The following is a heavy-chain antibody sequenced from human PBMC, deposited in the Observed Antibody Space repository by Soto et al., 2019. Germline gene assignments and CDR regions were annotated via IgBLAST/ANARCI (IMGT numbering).Heavy chain of an antibody. V-gene: IGHV4-31*03. D-gene: IGHD3-9*01. J-gene: IGHJ4*02. CDR3: SMKQARYSCGIDF. CDR1: RESITRDGYS. CDR2: IYDSGST. Sequence: NPSLSSTVPRESITRDGYSWSWFCQHQGKGLEWLGYIYDSGSTFYNPSLKSRITLSVDTPKNQFSLKLSSVTVADTAVYFFSMKQARYSCGIDFWYQGTLVSVS.